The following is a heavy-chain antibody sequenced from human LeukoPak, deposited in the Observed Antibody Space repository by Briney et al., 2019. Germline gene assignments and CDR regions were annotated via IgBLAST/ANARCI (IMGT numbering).Heavy chain of an antibody. CDR3: ARAPPYCSGGRCYPDY. Sequence: ASVKVSCKASGDTFTGYYVNWVRQAPGQGLEWMGWIDPNGGDTNLAQKFQDRVTMIGDTSISTTYMELSRLRSDDTAVYCCARAPPYCSGGRCYPDYWGQGTLVTVSS. CDR2: IDPNGGDT. CDR1: GDTFTGYY. V-gene: IGHV1-2*02. D-gene: IGHD2-15*01. J-gene: IGHJ4*02.